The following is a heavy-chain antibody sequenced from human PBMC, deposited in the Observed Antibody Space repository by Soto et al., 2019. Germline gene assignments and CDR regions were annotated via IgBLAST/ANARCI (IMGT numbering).Heavy chain of an antibody. CDR1: SGSITTSY. CDR2: ISYRGST. J-gene: IGHJ5*02. V-gene: IGHV4-59*01. CDR3: ASSGIVGREVNTWFDP. Sequence: SETLSLTCTVSSGSITTSYWSWIRQPLGKALEWIGYISYRGSTNYNPSLKSRLTISIDTSKSQISLELTSMTTADTAVYYCASSGIVGREVNTWFDPWGQGTLVTVSS. D-gene: IGHD3-22*01.